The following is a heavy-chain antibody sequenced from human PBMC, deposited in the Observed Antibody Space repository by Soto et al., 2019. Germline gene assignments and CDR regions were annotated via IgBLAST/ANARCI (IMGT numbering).Heavy chain of an antibody. CDR1: GGTFSSYA. Sequence: VKVSCKASGGTFSSYAISWVRQAPGQGLEWMGGIIPIFGTANYAQKFQGRVTITADESTSTAYMELSSLRSEDTAVYYCASFLRGPSYGMDVWGQGTTVTVSS. J-gene: IGHJ6*02. V-gene: IGHV1-69*01. CDR2: IIPIFGTA. D-gene: IGHD3-16*01. CDR3: ASFLRGPSYGMDV.